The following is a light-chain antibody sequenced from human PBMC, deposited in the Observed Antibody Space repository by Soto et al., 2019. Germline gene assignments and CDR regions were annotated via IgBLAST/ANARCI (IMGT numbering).Light chain of an antibody. Sequence: EIVMTQSPAPLSVSPGERATLSCRASQSVGSNLAWYQQRPGQAPRLLIYGASTRATDVPARFSGSGSGTEFTLTISSLQSEDFAVYYCQHYNNWSTFGQGTRLEIK. J-gene: IGKJ5*01. CDR1: QSVGSN. V-gene: IGKV3-15*01. CDR3: QHYNNWST. CDR2: GAS.